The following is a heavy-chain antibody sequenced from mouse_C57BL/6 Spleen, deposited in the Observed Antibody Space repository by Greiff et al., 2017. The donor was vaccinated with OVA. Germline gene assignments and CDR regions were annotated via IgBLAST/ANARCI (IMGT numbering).Heavy chain of an antibody. Sequence: EVKLVESGGGLVKPGGSLKLSCAASGFTFSSYAMSWVRQTPEKRLEWVATISDGGSYTYYPANVKGRFTISRDNAKNNLYLQMSHLKSEDTAMYYCARLLPDYAMDYWGQGTSVTVSS. CDR3: ARLLPDYAMDY. V-gene: IGHV5-4*03. CDR2: ISDGGSYT. CDR1: GFTFSSYA. J-gene: IGHJ4*01.